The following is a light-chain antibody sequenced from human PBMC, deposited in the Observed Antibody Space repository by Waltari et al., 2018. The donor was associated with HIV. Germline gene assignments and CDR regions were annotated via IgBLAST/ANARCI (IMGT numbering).Light chain of an antibody. V-gene: IGLV2-14*03. CDR2: DVT. Sequence: QSALTQPASVSGSPGQSITISCIGTSNDGGGDNHVSWYQRNPGKGPKLLIYDVTNRPSGVSNRFSGSKSGNTASLAISGLQAEDEADYYCASYRYSTKSYVFGTGTTVTVL. J-gene: IGLJ1*01. CDR3: ASYRYSTKSYV. CDR1: SNDGGGDNH.